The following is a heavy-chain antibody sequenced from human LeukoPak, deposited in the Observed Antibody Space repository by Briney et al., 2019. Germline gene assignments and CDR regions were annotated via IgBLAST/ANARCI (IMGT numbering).Heavy chain of an antibody. D-gene: IGHD2-2*01. V-gene: IGHV3-64D*06. CDR2: ISSNGGST. J-gene: IGHJ4*02. Sequence: PGGSLRLSCSASGFTFSSYAMHWVRQAPGKGLEYVSAISSNGGSTYYADSVKGRFTLSRDNSKNTLYLQMSSLRAEDTAVYYCVKGQVVVPREGYFDYWGQGTLVTVSS. CDR3: VKGQVVVPREGYFDY. CDR1: GFTFSSYA.